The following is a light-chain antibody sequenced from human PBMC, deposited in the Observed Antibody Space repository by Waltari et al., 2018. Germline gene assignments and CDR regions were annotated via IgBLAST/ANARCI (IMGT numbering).Light chain of an antibody. CDR3: QSADSSGTWV. CDR2: KDS. CDR1: ALPKQD. V-gene: IGLV3-25*03. J-gene: IGLJ3*02. Sequence: SYELTQPPSVSVSPGQTARITCSGNALPKQDAYWYQQKPGQAPVLVMYKDSGRPSGIPERFSGSSSGTTVTLTISGVQAEDEADYYCQSADSSGTWVFGGGTKLTVL.